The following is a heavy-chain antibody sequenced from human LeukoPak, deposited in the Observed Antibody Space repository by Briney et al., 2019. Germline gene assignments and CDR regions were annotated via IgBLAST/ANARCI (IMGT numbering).Heavy chain of an antibody. D-gene: IGHD4-17*01. CDR2: IYSGGST. CDR3: ASDLDYGDYDLDY. V-gene: IGHV3-66*01. J-gene: IGHJ4*02. CDR1: GFTVSSNY. Sequence: PGGSLRLSCAASGFTVSSNYMSWVRQAPGKGLEWVSVIYSGGSTYYADSVKGRFTISRDNSKNTLYLQMYSLRAEDTAVYYCASDLDYGDYDLDYWGQGTLVTVSS.